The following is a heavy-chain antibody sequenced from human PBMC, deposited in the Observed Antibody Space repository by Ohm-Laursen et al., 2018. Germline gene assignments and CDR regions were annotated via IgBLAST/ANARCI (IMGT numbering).Heavy chain of an antibody. Sequence: SLRLSCAASGFTFSSYAMSWVRQAQGPGMEWVSAISGCGGRTYYADPVKGRFTISRDNAKNSLHLQVNTLRAADTAVYYCARVSTNYYYGLDVWGQGTTVTVSS. CDR2: ISGCGGRT. CDR1: GFTFSSYA. V-gene: IGHV3-23*01. CDR3: ARVSTNYYYGLDV. J-gene: IGHJ6*02. D-gene: IGHD5/OR15-5a*01.